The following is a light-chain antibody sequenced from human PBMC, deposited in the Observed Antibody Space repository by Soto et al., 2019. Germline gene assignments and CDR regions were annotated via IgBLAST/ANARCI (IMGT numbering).Light chain of an antibody. V-gene: IGKV1-39*01. CDR3: QQSYTTPYT. CDR2: AAS. J-gene: IGKJ2*01. Sequence: DIQMTQSPSSLSASVGNRVTITCRASQTISTYLNWYQQKPGKAPKLLIYAASTLRSGVPSRFSGSGSGTDFTLTISSLQPEDFASYFCQQSYTTPYTFCPGTKLEI. CDR1: QTISTY.